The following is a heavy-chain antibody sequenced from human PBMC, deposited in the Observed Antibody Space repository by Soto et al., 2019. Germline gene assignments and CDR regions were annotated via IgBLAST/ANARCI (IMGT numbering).Heavy chain of an antibody. J-gene: IGHJ4*02. CDR2: ISSDGSNT. CDR1: GFTFSTYG. V-gene: IGHV3-30*18. CDR3: AKEGGLSGSYYISSSYYFDY. D-gene: IGHD1-26*01. Sequence: GGSLRLSCAASGFTFSTYGMHWVRQAPGKGLEWVAAISSDGSNTYHADSVKGRFTISRDNSKNTLYLQMNSLRAEDTSVYYCAKEGGLSGSYYISSSYYFDYWGQGTLVTVSS.